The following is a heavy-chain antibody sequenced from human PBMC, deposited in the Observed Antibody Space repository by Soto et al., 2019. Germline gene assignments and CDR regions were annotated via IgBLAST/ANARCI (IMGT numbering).Heavy chain of an antibody. CDR1: GYTFTSYG. D-gene: IGHD6-19*01. V-gene: IGHV1-69*13. Sequence: GASVKVSCKASGYTFTSYGISWVRQAPGQGLEWMGGIIPIFGTANYAQKFQGRVTITADESTSTAYMELSSLRSEDTAVYYCASTSGWYLKYFDYWGQGTLVTVSS. J-gene: IGHJ4*02. CDR2: IIPIFGTA. CDR3: ASTSGWYLKYFDY.